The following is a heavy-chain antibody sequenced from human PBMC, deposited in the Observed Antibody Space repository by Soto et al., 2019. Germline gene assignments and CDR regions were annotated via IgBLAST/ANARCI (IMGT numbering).Heavy chain of an antibody. J-gene: IGHJ6*02. CDR3: ARATRIAVAGYYYYGMDV. Sequence: PSQTLSLTCAISGDSVSSNSAAWNWIRQSPSRGLEWLGRTYYRSKWYNDYTVSVKSRITINPDTSKNQNSLQLNSATPEDTAVYYCARATRIAVAGYYYYGMDVWGQGTTVTVSS. CDR1: GDSVSSNSAA. V-gene: IGHV6-1*01. D-gene: IGHD6-19*01. CDR2: TYYRSKWYN.